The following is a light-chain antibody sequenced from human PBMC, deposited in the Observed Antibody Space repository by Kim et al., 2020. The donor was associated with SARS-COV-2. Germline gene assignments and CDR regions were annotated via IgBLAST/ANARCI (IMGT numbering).Light chain of an antibody. V-gene: IGKV3-11*01. CDR2: DAS. CDR1: QSIDTS. Sequence: SPGERATLSCRASQSIDTSLAWYQHRPGQAPRLLVYDASIRATGVPDRFSGSGSGTDFTLTISSLEPEDFSTYYCQHRDSWPPAVSFGGGTKLEI. J-gene: IGKJ4*01. CDR3: QHRDSWPPAVS.